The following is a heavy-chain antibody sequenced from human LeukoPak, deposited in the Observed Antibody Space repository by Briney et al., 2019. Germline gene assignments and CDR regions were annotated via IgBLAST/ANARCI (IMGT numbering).Heavy chain of an antibody. J-gene: IGHJ4*02. Sequence: ASVKVSCKASGYTFTNYDMNWVRQATGQGLEWMGWMNPNSGNTDFAPRFQGRVTMTSNTSKSTAYMELSSLTSEDTAVYYCVYGSGRPKFDHWGQGTLVTVSS. D-gene: IGHD3-10*01. CDR1: GYTFTNYD. CDR3: VYGSGRPKFDH. CDR2: MNPNSGNT. V-gene: IGHV1-8*01.